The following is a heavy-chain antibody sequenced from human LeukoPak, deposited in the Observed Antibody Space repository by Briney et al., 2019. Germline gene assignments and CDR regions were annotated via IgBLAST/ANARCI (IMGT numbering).Heavy chain of an antibody. V-gene: IGHV4-34*01. CDR3: ARRRYSSGWSFDY. CDR2: INHSGST. CDR1: GGSFSGYY. J-gene: IGHJ4*02. Sequence: SETLSLTCAVYGGSFSGYYWSWIRQPPGKGLEWIGEINHSGSTNYNPSLKSRVTISVDTSKNQFSLKLSSVTAADTAVYYCARRRYSSGWSFDYCGQGTLVTVSS. D-gene: IGHD6-19*01.